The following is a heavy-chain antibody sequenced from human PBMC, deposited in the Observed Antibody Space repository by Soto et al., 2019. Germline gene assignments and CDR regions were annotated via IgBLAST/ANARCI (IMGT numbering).Heavy chain of an antibody. CDR3: ARDLYGDYVIPRAFDI. D-gene: IGHD4-17*01. J-gene: IGHJ3*02. CDR2: ISSSSSYI. V-gene: IGHV3-21*01. Sequence: PGGSLRLSCAASGFTFSSYSLNLVRQAPGKGLEWVSSISSSSSYIYYADSVKGRFTISRDNAKNSLYLQMNSLRAEDTAAYYSARDLYGDYVIPRAFDIWGEGTRVTVSS. CDR1: GFTFSSYS.